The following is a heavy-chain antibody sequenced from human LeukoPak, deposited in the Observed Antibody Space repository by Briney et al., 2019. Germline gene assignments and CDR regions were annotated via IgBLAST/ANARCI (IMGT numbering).Heavy chain of an antibody. J-gene: IGHJ4*02. CDR2: ISSSSSYI. Sequence: PGGSLRLSCAASGFTFSSYSMNWVRQAPGKGLEWVSSISSSSSYIYYADSVKGRFTNSRDNAKNSLYLQMNSLRAEDTAVYYCASLTLIWSGYYGGGQGTLVTVSS. V-gene: IGHV3-21*01. CDR3: ASLTLIWSGYYG. CDR1: GFTFSSYS. D-gene: IGHD3-3*01.